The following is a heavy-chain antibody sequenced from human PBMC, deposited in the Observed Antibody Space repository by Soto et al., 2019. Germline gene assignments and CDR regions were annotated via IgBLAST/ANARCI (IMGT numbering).Heavy chain of an antibody. CDR3: AVRFLEWPHFDY. CDR1: GGSISSGDYY. CDR2: IYYSGST. J-gene: IGHJ4*02. Sequence: PSETLSLTCTVSGGSISSGDYYWSWIRQPPGKGLEWIGYIYYSGSTYYNPSLKSRVTISVDTSKNQFSLKLSSVTAADTAVYYCAVRFLEWPHFDYWGQGTLVTVSS. V-gene: IGHV4-30-4*01. D-gene: IGHD3-3*01.